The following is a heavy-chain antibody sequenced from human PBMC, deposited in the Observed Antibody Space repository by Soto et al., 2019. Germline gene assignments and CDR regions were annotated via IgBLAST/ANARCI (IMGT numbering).Heavy chain of an antibody. V-gene: IGHV1-58*01. J-gene: IGHJ1*01. Sequence: SVKVSCRASGLTFATAAVQWVRQAPGQRLEWIGWIVVASGKTSYTQKFQQRLAITRDMSTGTAFLEINSLRFEDTAVYYCAADQLYSLAWGQGTLVRVSS. D-gene: IGHD3-3*01. CDR1: GLTFATAA. CDR3: AADQLYSLA. CDR2: IVVASGKT.